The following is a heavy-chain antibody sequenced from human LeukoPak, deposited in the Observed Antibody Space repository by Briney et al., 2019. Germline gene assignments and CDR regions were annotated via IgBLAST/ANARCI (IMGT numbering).Heavy chain of an antibody. D-gene: IGHD3-3*01. Sequence: GGSLRLSCAASGFTVSTYYMTWVRQAPGKGLECVSVIYSGGSTYYADSVKGRFTVSRDNSKNTLYLQMNSLRAEDTAMYYCASGSPDGDFGVGPTPFDYWGQGTLVTVSS. CDR2: IYSGGST. J-gene: IGHJ4*02. CDR1: GFTVSTYY. CDR3: ASGSPDGDFGVGPTPFDY. V-gene: IGHV3-53*01.